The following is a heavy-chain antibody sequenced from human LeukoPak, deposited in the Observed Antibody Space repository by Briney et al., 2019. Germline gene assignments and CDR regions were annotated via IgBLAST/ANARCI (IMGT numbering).Heavy chain of an antibody. J-gene: IGHJ3*02. CDR2: IKQDGREK. CDR1: GFTFSSYW. Sequence: GGSLRLSCAPSGFTFSSYWMSWVRQAPGKGVEGVANIKQDGREKYYVDSVKGRFTISRDNAKISLYLQMNSLRAEDTAVYYCAIQGYYDFWSGYYNAFDIWGQGTMVTVSS. D-gene: IGHD3-3*01. V-gene: IGHV3-7*01. CDR3: AIQGYYDFWSGYYNAFDI.